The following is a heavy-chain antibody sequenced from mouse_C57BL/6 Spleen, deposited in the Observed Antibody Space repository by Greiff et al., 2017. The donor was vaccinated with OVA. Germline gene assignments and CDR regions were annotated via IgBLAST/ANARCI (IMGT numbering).Heavy chain of an antibody. Sequence: EVKVVESGGGLVKPGGSLKLSCAASGFTFSDYGMHWVRQAPEKGLEWVAYISSGSSTIYYADTVKGRFTISRDNAKNTLFLQMTSLRSEDTAMYYCAREDWDWYCDVWGTGTTVTVSS. CDR2: ISSGSSTI. J-gene: IGHJ1*03. V-gene: IGHV5-17*01. D-gene: IGHD4-1*01. CDR3: AREDWDWYCDV. CDR1: GFTFSDYG.